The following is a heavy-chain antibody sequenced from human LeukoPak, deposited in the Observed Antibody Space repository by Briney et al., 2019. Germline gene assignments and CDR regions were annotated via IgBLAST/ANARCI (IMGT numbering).Heavy chain of an antibody. CDR2: INYSGST. Sequence: SETLSLTCTVSGGSVSSTTYFWSWIRQPPGKGLEWIASINYSGSTYCNPSLKSRVTISVDTSENQFSLKLSSVTAADTAVYYCARYVVYGSGKYYFDYWGQGTLVTVSS. V-gene: IGHV4-39*01. D-gene: IGHD3-10*01. CDR3: ARYVVYGSGKYYFDY. CDR1: GGSVSSTTYF. J-gene: IGHJ4*02.